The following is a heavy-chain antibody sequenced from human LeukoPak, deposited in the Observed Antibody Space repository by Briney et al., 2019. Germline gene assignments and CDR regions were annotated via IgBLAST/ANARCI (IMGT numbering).Heavy chain of an antibody. CDR2: IYSGGST. CDR1: GFTVSSNY. J-gene: IGHJ4*02. Sequence: GGSLRLSCAASGFTVSSNYMSWVRQAPGKGLEWVSVIYSGGSTYYADSVKDRFTISRDNSKNTLYHQMNRLRAEDTAVYYCARDSSSWYHYFDYWGQGTLVTVSS. V-gene: IGHV3-53*01. D-gene: IGHD6-13*01. CDR3: ARDSSSWYHYFDY.